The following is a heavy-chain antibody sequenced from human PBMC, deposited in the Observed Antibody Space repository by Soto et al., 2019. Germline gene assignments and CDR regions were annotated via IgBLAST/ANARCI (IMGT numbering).Heavy chain of an antibody. D-gene: IGHD3-10*01. Sequence: GGSLRLSCAASGFTFSNAWMNWVRQAPGKGLEWVSAISGRGGSTYNADSVKGRFTISRDNSKNTLFLQMNSLRAEDTAVYYCAKDLSRFGEFNPDYWGQGTLVTVSS. J-gene: IGHJ4*02. CDR1: GFTFSNAW. CDR2: ISGRGGST. V-gene: IGHV3-23*01. CDR3: AKDLSRFGEFNPDY.